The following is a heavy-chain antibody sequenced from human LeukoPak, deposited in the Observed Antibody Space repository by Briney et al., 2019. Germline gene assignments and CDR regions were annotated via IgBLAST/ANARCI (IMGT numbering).Heavy chain of an antibody. Sequence: ASVKVSCKASGYTFNHYPMNWVRQAPGQGLEWMGWINTNTGNPTYAQGFAGRFVFSLDTSVSTAYLQISSLKAEDTAVYYCARDFEATMVGAFDIWGQGTMVTVSS. CDR3: ARDFEATMVGAFDI. V-gene: IGHV7-4-1*02. J-gene: IGHJ3*02. D-gene: IGHD3-10*01. CDR1: GYTFNHYP. CDR2: INTNTGNP.